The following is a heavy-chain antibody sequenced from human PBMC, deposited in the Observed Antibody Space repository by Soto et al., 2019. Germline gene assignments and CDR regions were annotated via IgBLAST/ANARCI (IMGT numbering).Heavy chain of an antibody. D-gene: IGHD2-15*01. Sequence: ASVKVSCKASGYTFTSYGISWVRQAPGQGLEWMGWISAYNGNTNYAQKLQGRVTMTTDTSTSTAYMELRSLRSDDTAVYYCARDGGYCSGGSCYSGDAFDIWGQGTMVTVSS. CDR3: ARDGGYCSGGSCYSGDAFDI. CDR2: ISAYNGNT. CDR1: GYTFTSYG. J-gene: IGHJ3*02. V-gene: IGHV1-18*01.